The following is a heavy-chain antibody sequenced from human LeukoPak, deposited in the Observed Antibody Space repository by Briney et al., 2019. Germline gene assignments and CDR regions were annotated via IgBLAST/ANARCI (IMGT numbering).Heavy chain of an antibody. Sequence: SETLSLTCTVSGGSISSYYWSWIRQPPGKGLEWIGYIYYSGSTNYNPSLKSRVTISVDTSKNQFSLKLSSVTAADTAVYYCARDKLFDYGDYVLVGWFDPWGQGTLVTVSS. D-gene: IGHD4-17*01. CDR3: ARDKLFDYGDYVLVGWFDP. V-gene: IGHV4-59*12. CDR1: GGSISSYY. J-gene: IGHJ5*02. CDR2: IYYSGST.